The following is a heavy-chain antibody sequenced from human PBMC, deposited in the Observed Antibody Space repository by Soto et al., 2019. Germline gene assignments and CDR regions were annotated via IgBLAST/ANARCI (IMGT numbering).Heavy chain of an antibody. CDR3: ARIIGV. V-gene: IGHV4-61*01. J-gene: IGHJ6*02. CDR2: IYYSGST. CDR1: GGSVSSGSYY. Sequence: QVQLQESGPGLVKPSETLSLTCTVSGGSVSSGSYYWSWIRQPPGKGLEWIGYIYYSGSTNYNPSLKSRITISVDTSKNQFSLNLSSVTAADTAVYYCARIIGVWGQGTTVTVSS.